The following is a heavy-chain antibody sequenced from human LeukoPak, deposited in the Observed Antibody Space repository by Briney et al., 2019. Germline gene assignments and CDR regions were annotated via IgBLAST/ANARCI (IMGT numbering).Heavy chain of an antibody. Sequence: GGSLRLSCAASGFTFSSYGMHWVRQAPGKGLERVAVIWYDGSNKYYADSVKGRFTISRDNSKNTLYLQMNSLRAEDTAVYYCARDPYRYYYDSSGYEFDYWGEGTLVTVSS. V-gene: IGHV3-33*01. CDR3: ARDPYRYYYDSSGYEFDY. CDR2: IWYDGSNK. J-gene: IGHJ4*02. CDR1: GFTFSSYG. D-gene: IGHD3-22*01.